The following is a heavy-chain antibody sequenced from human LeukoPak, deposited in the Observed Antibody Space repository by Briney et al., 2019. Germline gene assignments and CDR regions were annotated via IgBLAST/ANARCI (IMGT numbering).Heavy chain of an antibody. V-gene: IGHV3-23*01. CDR3: AKDSSEWIVGATPYYFDY. J-gene: IGHJ4*02. D-gene: IGHD1-26*01. CDR2: ISGSGGST. Sequence: GGSLRLSCAASGFTFSSYAMSWVRQAPGKGLEWVSAISGSGGSTYYADSVKGRFTISRDNSKNTLYLQMNSLRAEDTAVYYCAKDSSEWIVGATPYYFDYWGQGTLVTVSS. CDR1: GFTFSSYA.